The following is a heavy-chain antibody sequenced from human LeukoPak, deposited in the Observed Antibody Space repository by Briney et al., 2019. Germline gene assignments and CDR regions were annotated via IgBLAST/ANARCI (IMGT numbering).Heavy chain of an antibody. Sequence: GGSLRLSCAASGFTFRSYSMNWVRQAPGKGLEWVSYISSSSSTIYYADSVKGRFTISRDNAKNSLYLQMNSLRAEDTAVYYCARPNRGYSYGSAYWGQGTLVTVSS. CDR2: ISSSSSTI. D-gene: IGHD5-18*01. CDR1: GFTFRSYS. J-gene: IGHJ4*02. V-gene: IGHV3-48*01. CDR3: ARPNRGYSYGSAY.